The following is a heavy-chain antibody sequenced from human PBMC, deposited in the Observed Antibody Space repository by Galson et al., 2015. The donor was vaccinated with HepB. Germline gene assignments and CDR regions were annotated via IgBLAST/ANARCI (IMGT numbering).Heavy chain of an antibody. J-gene: IGHJ4*02. V-gene: IGHV3-7*05. CDR3: ARGGDGECNY. Sequence: SLRLSCAASGFTFSGSAMHWVRQASGKGLEWVANINQDGSDTNYVDSVKGRFTISRDNAKNSLYLQINSLRVEDTALYYCARGGDGECNYWGQGTLVTVSS. CDR1: GFTFSGSA. CDR2: INQDGSDT. D-gene: IGHD2-21*01.